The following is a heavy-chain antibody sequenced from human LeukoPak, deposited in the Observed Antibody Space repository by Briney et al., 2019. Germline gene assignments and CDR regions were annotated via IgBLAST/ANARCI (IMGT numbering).Heavy chain of an antibody. Sequence: PGGSLRLSCAASGFTFDDYAMHWVRQAPGKGLEWVSGISWNSGSIGYADSVKGRFTISRDNAKNSLYLQMNSLRAEDTALYYCAKDNADYYGSSGYGYFDYWGQGTLVTVSS. V-gene: IGHV3-9*01. CDR2: ISWNSGSI. CDR1: GFTFDDYA. CDR3: AKDNADYYGSSGYGYFDY. D-gene: IGHD3-22*01. J-gene: IGHJ4*02.